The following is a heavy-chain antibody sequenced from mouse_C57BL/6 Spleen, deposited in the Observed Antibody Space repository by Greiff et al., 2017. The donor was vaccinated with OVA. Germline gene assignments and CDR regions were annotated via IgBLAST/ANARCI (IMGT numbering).Heavy chain of an antibody. CDR3: ARGGTIHYSSYAMDY. J-gene: IGHJ4*01. CDR2: IYPGDGDT. D-gene: IGHD2-12*01. CDR1: GYAFSSYW. V-gene: IGHV1-80*01. Sequence: QVQLQQSGAELVKPGASVKISCKASGYAFSSYWMNWVKQRPGKGLEWIGQIYPGDGDTNYNGKFKGKATLTADKSSSTAYMQLSSLTSEDSAVYFCARGGTIHYSSYAMDYWGQGTSVTVSS.